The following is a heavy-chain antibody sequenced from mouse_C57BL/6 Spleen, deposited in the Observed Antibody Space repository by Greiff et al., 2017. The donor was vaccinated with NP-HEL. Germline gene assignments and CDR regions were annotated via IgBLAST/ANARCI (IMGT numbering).Heavy chain of an antibody. D-gene: IGHD2-4*01. CDR3: ASPYDYDHWYFDV. Sequence: VQLKESGPGLVKPSQSLSLTCSVTGYSITSGYYWNWIRQFPGNKLEWMGYISYDGSNNYNPSLKNRISITRDTSKNQFFLKLNSVTTEDTATYYCASPYDYDHWYFDVWGTGTTVTVSS. CDR1: GYSITSGYY. CDR2: ISYDGSN. J-gene: IGHJ1*03. V-gene: IGHV3-6*01.